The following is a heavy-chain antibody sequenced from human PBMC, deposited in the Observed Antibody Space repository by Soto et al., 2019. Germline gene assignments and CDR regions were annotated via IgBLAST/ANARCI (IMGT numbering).Heavy chain of an antibody. V-gene: IGHV4-31*03. CDR1: GGSISSGSYY. CDR2: IFYSGST. J-gene: IGHJ4*02. Sequence: SETLSLTCTVFGGSISSGSYYWTWIRQYPGEGPEWIGYIFYSGSTYYNPSLKSRVTISADTSKNQFSLKMKSVTAADTAVYYCERARLNRAFDFWGQGTLVTVSS. CDR3: ERARLNRAFDF.